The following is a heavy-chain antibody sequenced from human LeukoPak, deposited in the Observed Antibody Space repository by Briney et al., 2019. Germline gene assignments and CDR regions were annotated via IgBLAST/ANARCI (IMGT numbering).Heavy chain of an antibody. CDR1: GGSFSGYY. V-gene: IGHV4-34*01. J-gene: IGHJ4*02. Sequence: SETLSLTCAVYGGSFSGYYWSWIRQPPGKGLEWIGEINHSRSTNYNPSLKSRVTISVDTSKNQFSLKLSSVTAADTAVYYCARGGHIVVVTAYYFDYWGQGTLVTVSS. CDR3: ARGGHIVVVTAYYFDY. CDR2: INHSRST. D-gene: IGHD2-21*02.